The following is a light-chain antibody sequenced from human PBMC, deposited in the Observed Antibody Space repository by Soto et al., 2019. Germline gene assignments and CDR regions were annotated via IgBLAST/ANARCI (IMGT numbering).Light chain of an antibody. CDR2: SNN. Sequence: QSVLTQPPSASGTPGQRVTISCSGTYSNIGSNTVTWYHQLPGTAPKLLIYSNNQRPSGVPDRFSGSRSGTSASLAISGLQSEDEGDYYCSSWDDSLNGYVVFGGGTKLTVL. J-gene: IGLJ2*01. V-gene: IGLV1-44*01. CDR3: SSWDDSLNGYVV. CDR1: YSNIGSNT.